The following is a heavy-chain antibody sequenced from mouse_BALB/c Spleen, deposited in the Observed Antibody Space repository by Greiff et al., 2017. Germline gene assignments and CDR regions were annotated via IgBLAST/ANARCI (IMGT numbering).Heavy chain of an antibody. CDR3: ARTRYAMDY. CDR2: ISSGSSTI. V-gene: IGHV5-17*02. J-gene: IGHJ4*01. CDR1: GFTFSSFG. Sequence: EVQGVESGGGLVQPGGSRKLSCAASGFTFSSFGMHWVRQAPEKGLEWVAYISSGSSTIYYADTVKGRFTISRDNPKNTLFLQMTSLRSEDTAMYYCARTRYAMDYWGQGTSVTVSS.